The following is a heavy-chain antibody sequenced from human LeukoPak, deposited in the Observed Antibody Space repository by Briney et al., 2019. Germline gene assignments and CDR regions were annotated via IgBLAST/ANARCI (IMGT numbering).Heavy chain of an antibody. CDR2: ISGSGAGT. J-gene: IGHJ4*02. CDR1: GFTFSSYG. Sequence: GGSLRLSCAASGFTFSSYGMSWVRQAPGKGLEWVSAISGSGAGTDYADSVRGRFIISRDNSKNTMYLQMSSLRAEDTAIYYCAKSSNEWELNSFDSWGQGTLVPVSS. CDR3: AKSSNEWELNSFDS. V-gene: IGHV3-23*01. D-gene: IGHD1-26*01.